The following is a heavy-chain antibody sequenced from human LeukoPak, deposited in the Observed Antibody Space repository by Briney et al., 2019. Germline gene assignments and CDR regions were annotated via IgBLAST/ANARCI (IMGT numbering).Heavy chain of an antibody. CDR2: INPDGSTI. CDR3: AKDFSSIAVAGIMHFQH. D-gene: IGHD6-19*01. V-gene: IGHV3-7*01. J-gene: IGHJ1*01. Sequence: PGGSLRLSCAASGFTFSTSWMTWVRQAPGKGLDWLGNINPDGSTINYVDSVKGRFTISRYNSKNTLYLQMNSLRAEDTAVYYCAKDFSSIAVAGIMHFQHWGQGTLVTVSS. CDR1: GFTFSTSW.